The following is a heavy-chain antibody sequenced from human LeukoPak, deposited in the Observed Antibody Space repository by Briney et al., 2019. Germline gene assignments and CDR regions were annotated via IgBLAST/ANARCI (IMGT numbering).Heavy chain of an antibody. CDR1: GGTFSSYA. CDR3: ATLIVGATAGPYFDY. Sequence: SVKVSCKASGGTFSSYAISWVRQAPGQGLEWMGGIIPIFGTANYAQKFQGRVTITADESRSTAYMELSSLRSEDTAVYYCATLIVGATAGPYFDYWGQGTLVTVSS. CDR2: IIPIFGTA. J-gene: IGHJ4*02. D-gene: IGHD1-26*01. V-gene: IGHV1-69*13.